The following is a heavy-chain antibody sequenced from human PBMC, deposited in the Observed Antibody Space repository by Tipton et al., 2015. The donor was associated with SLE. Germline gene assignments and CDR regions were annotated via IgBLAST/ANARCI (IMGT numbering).Heavy chain of an antibody. CDR3: ARYIVVVRYFDY. CDR2: INHSGNT. Sequence: LRLSCSVYVLSFGGYFWSWFRQSPGKGLEWIGEINHSGNTNCNPSLKSRVTISVDTSKNQFSLKLSSVTAADTAVYYCARYIVVVRYFDYWGQGTLVTVSS. J-gene: IGHJ4*02. CDR1: VLSFGGYF. D-gene: IGHD2-21*01. V-gene: IGHV4-34*01.